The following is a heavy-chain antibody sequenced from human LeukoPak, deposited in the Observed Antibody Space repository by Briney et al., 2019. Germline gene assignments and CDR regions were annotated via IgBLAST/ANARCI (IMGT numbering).Heavy chain of an antibody. J-gene: IGHJ3*02. CDR2: IGAYNGNT. Sequence: ASVKVSCKASGYPFTSFAISWVRRAPGQGLEWMGSIGAYNGNTKYAQNLQGRVTMTTDISTSTAYMELSSLRSEDTAVYYCARSIAVAGRDDAFDIWGQGTMVTVSS. CDR3: ARSIAVAGRDDAFDI. D-gene: IGHD6-19*01. V-gene: IGHV1-18*01. CDR1: GYPFTSFA.